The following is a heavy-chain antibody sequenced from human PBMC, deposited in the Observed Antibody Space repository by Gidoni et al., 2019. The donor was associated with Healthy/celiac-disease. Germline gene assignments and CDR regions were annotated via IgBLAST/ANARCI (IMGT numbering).Heavy chain of an antibody. V-gene: IGHV4-39*07. CDR3: ARDGTSGSYYAGHAFDI. D-gene: IGHD1-26*01. CDR1: GGSISSSSYY. J-gene: IGHJ3*02. CDR2: IYYSGST. Sequence: QLQLQESGPGLVKPSETLSLTCTGSGGSISSSSYYWGWIRQPPGKGLEWIGSIYYSGSTYYNPSLKSRVTISVDTSKNQFSLKLSSVTAADTAVYYCARDGTSGSYYAGHAFDIWGQGTMVTVSS.